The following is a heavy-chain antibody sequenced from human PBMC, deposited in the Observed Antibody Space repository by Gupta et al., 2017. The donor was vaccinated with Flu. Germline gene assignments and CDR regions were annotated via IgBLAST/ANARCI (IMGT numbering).Heavy chain of an antibody. D-gene: IGHD3-22*01. J-gene: IGHJ4*02. CDR1: GFTFRSCC. CDR3: ARTQYDSSGYYYVRIFDY. CDR2: ISSSSSYI. Sequence: EVQLVESGGGLVKPGGSLRLSCAASGFTFRSCCSNWVRPAPGKGLEWVSSISSSSSYIYYADSVKGRFTISRDNAKSSLYLQMNSLRAEDTAVYYCARTQYDSSGYYYVRIFDYWGQGTLVTVSS. V-gene: IGHV3-21*01.